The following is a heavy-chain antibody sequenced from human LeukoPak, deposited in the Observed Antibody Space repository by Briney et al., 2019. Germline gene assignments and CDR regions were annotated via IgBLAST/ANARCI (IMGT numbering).Heavy chain of an antibody. D-gene: IGHD3-10*01. CDR1: GFTFSDYY. J-gene: IGHJ4*02. CDR3: ATHGFSGAYYFDY. CDR2: ISGSGSSM. Sequence: GGSLRLSCAASGFTFSDYYMSWIRQAPGKGLEWISYISGSGSSMYYADSVKGRFTISRDNAKNSLYLQMNSLRAEDTAVYYCATHGFSGAYYFDYWGQGTLVTVSS. V-gene: IGHV3-11*01.